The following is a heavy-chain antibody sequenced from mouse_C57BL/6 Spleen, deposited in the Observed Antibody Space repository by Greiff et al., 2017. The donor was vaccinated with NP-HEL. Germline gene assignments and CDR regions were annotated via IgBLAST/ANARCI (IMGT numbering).Heavy chain of an antibody. D-gene: IGHD1-1*01. CDR2: ISDGGSYT. Sequence: EVQLVESGGGLVKPGGSLKLSCAASGFTFSSYAMSWVRQTPEKRLEWVATISDGGSYTYYQENVKGRFTISRYNAKNHLYLQRSHLKSEDTAMYYCARDGGSSYWGQGTTLTVSS. V-gene: IGHV5-4*01. CDR3: ARDGGSSY. CDR1: GFTFSSYA. J-gene: IGHJ2*01.